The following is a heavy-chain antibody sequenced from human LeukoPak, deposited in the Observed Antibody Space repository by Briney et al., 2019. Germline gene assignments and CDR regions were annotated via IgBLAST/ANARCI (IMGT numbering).Heavy chain of an antibody. D-gene: IGHD5-18*01. V-gene: IGHV3-30-3*01. J-gene: IGHJ4*02. CDR1: GFTLNNAW. Sequence: PGGSLRLSCAASGFTLNNAWMSWVRQAPGKGLEWVAVISYDGGNKYYADSVKGRFTISRDNSKNTLYLQMNSLRAEDTAVYYCARDLGAGYSYGWLDYWGQGTLVTVSS. CDR3: ARDLGAGYSYGWLDY. CDR2: ISYDGGNK.